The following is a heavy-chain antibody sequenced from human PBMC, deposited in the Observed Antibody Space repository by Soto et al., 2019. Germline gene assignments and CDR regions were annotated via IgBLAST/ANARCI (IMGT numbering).Heavy chain of an antibody. CDR2: IDPSDSYT. CDR1: GYSFTSYW. V-gene: IGHV5-10-1*01. D-gene: IGHD2-21*02. J-gene: IGHJ5*02. Sequence: PGESLKISCKGSGYSFTSYWISWVRQMPGKGLEWMGRIDPSDSYTNYSPSFQGHVTISADKSISTAYLQWSSLKASDTAMYYCARQYDCGGDCYVDWFDPWGQGTLVTVSS. CDR3: ARQYDCGGDCYVDWFDP.